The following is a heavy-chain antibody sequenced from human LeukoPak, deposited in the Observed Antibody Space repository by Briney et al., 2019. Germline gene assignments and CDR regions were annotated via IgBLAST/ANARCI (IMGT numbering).Heavy chain of an antibody. J-gene: IGHJ4*02. D-gene: IGHD6-13*01. Sequence: GGSLRLSCAASGLTFSSYWMHWVRQAPGKGLVWVSRINSDGSSTDYADSVKGRFTISRDNAKNTLYLQMNSLRAEDTAVYYCARVSGSSWWALDYWGQGTLVTVSS. CDR2: INSDGSST. CDR3: ARVSGSSWWALDY. V-gene: IGHV3-74*01. CDR1: GLTFSSYW.